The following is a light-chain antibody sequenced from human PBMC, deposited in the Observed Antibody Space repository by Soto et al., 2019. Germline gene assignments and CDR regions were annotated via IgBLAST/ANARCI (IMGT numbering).Light chain of an antibody. CDR2: LND. V-gene: IGLV1-44*01. Sequence: QSVLTQPPSASGTPGQTVTISCSGSGSSIGSNPVNWFQQLPGAAPTLLIYLNDQRPSGVPARSSGSKSGTSASLAISGLQSEDEADYYCAVWDDSLHARVFGGGTQLTVL. CDR3: AVWDDSLHARV. CDR1: GSSIGSNP. J-gene: IGLJ3*02.